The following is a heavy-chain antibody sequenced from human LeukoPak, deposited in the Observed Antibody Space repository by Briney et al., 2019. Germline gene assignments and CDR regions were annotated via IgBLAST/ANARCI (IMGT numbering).Heavy chain of an antibody. D-gene: IGHD5-18*01. V-gene: IGHV1-69*13. CDR2: IIPIFGTA. Sequence: SVTVSCTASGGTFSSYAISWVRQAPGQGLEWMGGIIPIFGTANYAQKFQGRVTITADESTSTAYMELSSLRSEDTAVYYCAGDPTRGYSYGFVYWGQGTLVTVSS. CDR3: AGDPTRGYSYGFVY. CDR1: GGTFSSYA. J-gene: IGHJ4*02.